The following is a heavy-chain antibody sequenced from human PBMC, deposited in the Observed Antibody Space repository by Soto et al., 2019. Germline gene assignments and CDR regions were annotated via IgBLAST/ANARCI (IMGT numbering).Heavy chain of an antibody. V-gene: IGHV4-31*03. Sequence: SETLSLTCTVSGDSIISGGYYWSWIRQHPGKGLEWIGYIYYSGTTYYNPSLKSRVTISVDTSKNQFSLELRSVTAADTALYYCAKSVGGYYFDYWVQGTLVTVSS. CDR1: GDSIISGGYY. J-gene: IGHJ4*02. D-gene: IGHD2-15*01. CDR3: AKSVGGYYFDY. CDR2: IYYSGTT.